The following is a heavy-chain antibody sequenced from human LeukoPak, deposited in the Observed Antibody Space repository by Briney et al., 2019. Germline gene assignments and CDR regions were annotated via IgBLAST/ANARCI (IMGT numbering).Heavy chain of an antibody. J-gene: IGHJ4*02. V-gene: IGHV3-21*01. Sequence: GGSLRLSCAASGFTVSSNYMSWVRQAPGKGLEWVSSITSSSNYIYYADSVKGRFTISRDNAKNSLYLQMNSLRADDTAVYYCARVGYSSGWRAPDFDHWGQGTLVSVSS. CDR1: GFTVSSNY. D-gene: IGHD6-19*01. CDR3: ARVGYSSGWRAPDFDH. CDR2: ITSSSNYI.